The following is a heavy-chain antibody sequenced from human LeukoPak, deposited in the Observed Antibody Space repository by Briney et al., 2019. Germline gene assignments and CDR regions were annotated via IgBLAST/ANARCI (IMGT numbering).Heavy chain of an antibody. J-gene: IGHJ5*02. CDR1: GYSFTSYW. Sequence: GESQKISCKGSGYSFTSYWIGWVRQMPRKGLEWMGIIYPGDSDTRYSPSFQGQVTISADKSISTAYLQWSSLKASDTAMYYCARRIVVVPAAIAGAARYNWFDPWGQGTLVTVSS. V-gene: IGHV5-51*01. CDR2: IYPGDSDT. D-gene: IGHD2-2*02. CDR3: ARRIVVVPAAIAGAARYNWFDP.